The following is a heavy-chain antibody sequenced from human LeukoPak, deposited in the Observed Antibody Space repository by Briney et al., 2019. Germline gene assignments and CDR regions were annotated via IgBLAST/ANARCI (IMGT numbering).Heavy chain of an antibody. CDR3: ARPPSSGYYSYYYYMDV. Sequence: GGSLRLSCAASGFTFSDYYMSWIRQAPGKGLEWVSYISSSGSTIYYADSVKGRFTISRDNAKNSLYLQMNSLRAEDTAVYYCARPPSSGYYSYYYYMDVWGKGTTVTVSS. J-gene: IGHJ6*03. V-gene: IGHV3-11*04. D-gene: IGHD3-22*01. CDR2: ISSSGSTI. CDR1: GFTFSDYY.